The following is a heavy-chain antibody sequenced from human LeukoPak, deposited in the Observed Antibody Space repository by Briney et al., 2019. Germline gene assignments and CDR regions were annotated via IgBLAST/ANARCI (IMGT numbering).Heavy chain of an antibody. D-gene: IGHD6-13*01. CDR3: ARAPGIAAAGTHFDF. Sequence: SETLSLTCTVSGGSLSSYYWSWIRQPPGKGLEWIGYIYYSGSAKYNPSLMSRVTISVDTSKNQFSLKLSSVTAGETAVYYCARAPGIAAAGTHFDFWGQGTLVTVSS. J-gene: IGHJ4*02. CDR2: IYYSGSA. V-gene: IGHV4-59*01. CDR1: GGSLSSYY.